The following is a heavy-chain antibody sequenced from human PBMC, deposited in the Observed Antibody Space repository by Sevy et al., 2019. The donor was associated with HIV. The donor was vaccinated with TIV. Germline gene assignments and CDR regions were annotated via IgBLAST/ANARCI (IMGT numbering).Heavy chain of an antibody. J-gene: IGHJ6*02. D-gene: IGHD3-22*01. V-gene: IGHV1-69*13. CDR1: GGTFSNYA. CDR2: FIPMFDTA. CDR3: ASACYESSSYSPLYYYGMDV. Sequence: ASVKVSCKASGGTFSNYAISWVRQAPGQGLEWMGGFIPMFDTANSAQKFQGRVTLTADGSTSTAYMELSSLRSEDTAVYYCASACYESSSYSPLYYYGMDVWGQGTTVTVSS.